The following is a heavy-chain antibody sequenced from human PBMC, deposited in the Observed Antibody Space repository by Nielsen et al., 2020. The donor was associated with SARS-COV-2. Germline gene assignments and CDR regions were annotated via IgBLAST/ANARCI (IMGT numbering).Heavy chain of an antibody. CDR3: ARDGGSSWSRWWYYGMDV. Sequence: GESLKISCSASGFTFSSTYMDWVRQAPGQGLVWVSRINPSGSGTAYADSVKGRFAVSRDNAENTVVLQIHSLRVEDTAVYYCARDGGSSWSRWWYYGMDVWGQGTTVTVSS. CDR1: GFTFSSTY. V-gene: IGHV3-74*01. D-gene: IGHD6-13*01. CDR2: INPSGSGT. J-gene: IGHJ6*02.